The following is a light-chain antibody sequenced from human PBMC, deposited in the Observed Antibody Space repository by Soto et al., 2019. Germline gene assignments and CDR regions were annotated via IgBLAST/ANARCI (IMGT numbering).Light chain of an antibody. Sequence: QSVLTQPPSVSGAPGQRVTISCTGSSSNIGAGYDVHWYQQLPGTAPKLLIYVNTNRPSGVPDRFSGSKSGTSASLAITGLQAEDEADYYCQSYDSSLSILVFGGGTQLTVL. CDR1: SSNIGAGYD. J-gene: IGLJ2*01. V-gene: IGLV1-40*01. CDR3: QSYDSSLSILV. CDR2: VNT.